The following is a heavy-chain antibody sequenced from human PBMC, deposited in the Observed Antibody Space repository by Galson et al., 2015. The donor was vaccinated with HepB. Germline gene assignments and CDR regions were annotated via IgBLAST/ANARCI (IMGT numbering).Heavy chain of an antibody. V-gene: IGHV3-73*01. J-gene: IGHJ4*02. CDR2: IRSKANSYAT. CDR1: GFTFSVSA. Sequence: FLRLSCAASGFTFSVSAMHWVRHASGQGQEWVARIRSKANSYATAYAASVKGRFTISRDDSKNTTYLQMNSLKTEYTAVYYCTRPPTVTYSYVGYWGQGTLVTVSS. CDR3: TRPPTVTYSYVGY. D-gene: IGHD4-11*01.